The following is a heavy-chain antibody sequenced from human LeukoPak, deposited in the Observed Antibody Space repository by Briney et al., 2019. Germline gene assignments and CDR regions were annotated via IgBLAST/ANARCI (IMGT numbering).Heavy chain of an antibody. V-gene: IGHV3-33*01. CDR1: GFTFSSYV. J-gene: IGHJ4*02. CDR2: IRYDGSNK. CDR3: ARGSEGVPAAI. Sequence: GGSLRLSCAASGFTFSSYVMHWVRQAPGKGLEWVAVIRYDGSNKYYADSVKGRFTISRDNSKNTLYLQMNSLRAEDTAVYYCARGSEGVPAAIWGQGTLVTVSS. D-gene: IGHD2-2*01.